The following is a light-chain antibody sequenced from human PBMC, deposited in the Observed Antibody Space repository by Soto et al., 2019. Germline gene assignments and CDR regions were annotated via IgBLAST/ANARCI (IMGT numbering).Light chain of an antibody. CDR1: SSDVGGYNY. V-gene: IGLV2-14*01. J-gene: IGLJ1*01. Sequence: QSVLTQPASVSGSPGQSITISCTGTSSDVGGYNYVSWYQQHPGKAPKLMICDVSNRPSGVSNRFSGSKSGNTASLTISGLQAEDEADYYCSSYTSSSTLEGVFGTGTKLTVL. CDR2: DVS. CDR3: SSYTSSSTLEGV.